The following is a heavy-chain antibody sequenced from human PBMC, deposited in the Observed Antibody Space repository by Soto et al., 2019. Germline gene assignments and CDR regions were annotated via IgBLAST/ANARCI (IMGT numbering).Heavy chain of an antibody. J-gene: IGHJ6*02. CDR1: GFTFSSYG. Sequence: GGSLRLSCAASGFTFSSYGMHWVRQAPGKGLEWVAVIWYDGSNKYYADSVKGRFTISRDNSKNTLYLQMNSLRAEDTAVYYCAREGAYPELWGLDVWGQGTTVTVSS. CDR2: IWYDGSNK. CDR3: AREGAYPELWGLDV. V-gene: IGHV3-33*01. D-gene: IGHD1-7*01.